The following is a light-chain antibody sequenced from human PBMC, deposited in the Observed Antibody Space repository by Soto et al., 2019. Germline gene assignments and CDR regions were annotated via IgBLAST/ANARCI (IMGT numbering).Light chain of an antibody. CDR2: LGS. Sequence: DIVMTQSPLSLPVTPGEPASISCRSSQILLHSNGYNYLDWYLQRPGQSPQVLIYLGSNRASGVPDRFSGSGSGTDFTLKISRVEAEDVGVYYCMQPLQTPWTFGQGTKVEIK. CDR1: QILLHSNGYNY. J-gene: IGKJ1*01. CDR3: MQPLQTPWT. V-gene: IGKV2-28*01.